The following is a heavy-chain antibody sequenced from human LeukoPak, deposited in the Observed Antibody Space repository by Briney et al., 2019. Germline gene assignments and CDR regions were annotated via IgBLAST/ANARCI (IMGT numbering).Heavy chain of an antibody. CDR1: GGTFSSYA. CDR3: ARERGMDSGYDFDY. D-gene: IGHD5-12*01. J-gene: IGHJ4*02. Sequence: GSSVKVSCKASGGTFSSYAISWVRQAPGQGLEWMGRIIPIFGTANYAQKFQGRVTITTDESTSTAYMEVSSLRSEDTAVYYCARERGMDSGYDFDYWGQGTLVTVSS. CDR2: IIPIFGTA. V-gene: IGHV1-69*05.